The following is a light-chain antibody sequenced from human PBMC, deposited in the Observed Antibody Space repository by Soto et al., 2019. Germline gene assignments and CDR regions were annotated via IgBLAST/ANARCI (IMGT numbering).Light chain of an antibody. J-gene: IGKJ2*01. CDR1: QTTNTW. V-gene: IGKV1-5*01. CDR2: DAS. CDR3: HQYISYPYT. Sequence: DIQMTQFPSTLAASVGDRVTITCRASQTTNTWLAWYQQKPGTAPKLLIYDASSLECGVPSRFSASGSGTEFTLTISSLQTDDLATYYCHQYISYPYTFGQGTKVEIK.